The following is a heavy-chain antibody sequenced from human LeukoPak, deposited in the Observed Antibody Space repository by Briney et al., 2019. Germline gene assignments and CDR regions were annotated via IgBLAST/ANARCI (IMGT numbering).Heavy chain of an antibody. Sequence: GGSLRLSCAASGFTFSNAWMSWVRQAPGKGLEYIGRIRSKTDGGATDYTVKGRFTISRDDSKSTLYLQMNGLTTEDTAVYYCTWERGSSSSWSYYFDSWGQGTLVTVSS. CDR2: IRSKTDGGAT. D-gene: IGHD6-13*01. J-gene: IGHJ4*02. CDR1: GFTFSNAW. V-gene: IGHV3-15*01. CDR3: TWERGSSSSWSYYFDS.